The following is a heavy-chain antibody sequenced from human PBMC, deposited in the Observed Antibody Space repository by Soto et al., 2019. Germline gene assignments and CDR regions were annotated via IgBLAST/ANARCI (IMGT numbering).Heavy chain of an antibody. J-gene: IGHJ4*02. V-gene: IGHV3-74*01. CDR3: ARGRDFWSGYDYFDY. CDR1: GITFSISW. CDR2: INRDGSST. Sequence: GGSLRLSCAASGITFSISWIHLVPPPPGKGLVWVSRINRDGSSTSYAGSVKGRFTISRDNAPNTLYLQMNSLRAEDTAVYYYARGRDFWSGYDYFDYWGQGTLVTVSS. D-gene: IGHD3-3*01.